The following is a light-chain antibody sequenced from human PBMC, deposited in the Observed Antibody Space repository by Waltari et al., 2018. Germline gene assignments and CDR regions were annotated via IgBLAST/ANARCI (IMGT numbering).Light chain of an antibody. Sequence: EIVLTQSPGTLSLSPGGGATLSCRASESVTSSCLAWYQPKSGQPPRLLIYGASSRATGIPDRFSGSGSGTDFTLTISRLEPEDFAVYYCQQYGSSPETFGQGTKVEIK. CDR3: QQYGSSPET. V-gene: IGKV3-20*01. CDR1: ESVTSSC. CDR2: GAS. J-gene: IGKJ1*01.